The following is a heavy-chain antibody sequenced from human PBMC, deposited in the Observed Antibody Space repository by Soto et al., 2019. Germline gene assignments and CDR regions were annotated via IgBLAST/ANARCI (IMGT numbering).Heavy chain of an antibody. J-gene: IGHJ4*02. D-gene: IGHD6-13*01. CDR2: IIPIFGTA. V-gene: IGHV1-69*13. CDR3: ARVVRYGIAAAGPFDY. CDR1: GGTFSSYA. Sequence: ASVKVSCKASGGTFSSYAISWVRQAPGQGLEWMGGIIPIFGTANYAQKFQGRVTITADESTSTAYMELSSLRSEDTAVYYCARVVRYGIAAAGPFDYWGQGTLVTV.